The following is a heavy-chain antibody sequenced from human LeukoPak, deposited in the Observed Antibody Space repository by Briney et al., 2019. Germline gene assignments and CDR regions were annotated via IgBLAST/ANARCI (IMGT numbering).Heavy chain of an antibody. CDR3: AREGRGAAAGMDY. Sequence: SETLSLTCTVSGGSISSYYWSWIRQPPGKGLEWIGYIYYGGSTNYNPSLKSRVTISVDTSKNQFSLNLSSVTAADTAVYYCAREGRGAAAGMDYWGQGTLVTVSS. V-gene: IGHV4-59*01. J-gene: IGHJ4*02. CDR1: GGSISSYY. CDR2: IYYGGST. D-gene: IGHD6-13*01.